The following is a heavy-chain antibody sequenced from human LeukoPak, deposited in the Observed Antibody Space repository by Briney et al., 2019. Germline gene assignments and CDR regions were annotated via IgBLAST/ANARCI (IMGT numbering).Heavy chain of an antibody. D-gene: IGHD1-26*01. Sequence: GGSLRLSCAASGFTFSSYWMHWVRQAPGKGLVWVSRINSDGSTTDYADSVKGRFTISRDNAKNTLYLQMNSLRAEDTAVYYCARRSSGSPPYYFDYWGQGTLVTVSS. V-gene: IGHV3-74*01. CDR3: ARRSSGSPPYYFDY. CDR1: GFTFSSYW. J-gene: IGHJ4*02. CDR2: INSDGSTT.